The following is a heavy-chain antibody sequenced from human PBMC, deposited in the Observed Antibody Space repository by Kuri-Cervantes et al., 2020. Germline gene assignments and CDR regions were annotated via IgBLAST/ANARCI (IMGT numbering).Heavy chain of an antibody. V-gene: IGHV3-15*01. D-gene: IGHD1-1*01. CDR2: IKSKTDGGTT. J-gene: IGHJ3*02. CDR1: GFTFSNAW. Sequence: GESLKISCAASGFTFSNAWMSWVRQAPGKGLEWVGRIKSKTDGGTTDYAAPVKGRFTISRDDSKNTLYLQMNSLKTEDTALYYCARQTVMTNSVFDIWGQGTMVTVSS. CDR3: ARQTVMTNSVFDI.